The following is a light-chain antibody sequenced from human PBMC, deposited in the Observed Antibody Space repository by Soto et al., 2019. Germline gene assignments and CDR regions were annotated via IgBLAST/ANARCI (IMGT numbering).Light chain of an antibody. Sequence: QSVLTQSPSASASLRASVKLTCTLSSGHSSYAIAWHQQQPEKGPRYLMKLNSDGSHSKGDGIPDRFSGSSSGAERYLTISSLQSEDEADYYCQTWGTGIPWVFGGGTQLTVL. CDR1: SGHSSYA. CDR3: QTWGTGIPWV. CDR2: LNSDGSH. V-gene: IGLV4-69*01. J-gene: IGLJ3*02.